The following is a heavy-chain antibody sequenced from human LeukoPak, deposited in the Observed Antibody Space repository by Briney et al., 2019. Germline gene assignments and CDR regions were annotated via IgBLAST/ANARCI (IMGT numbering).Heavy chain of an antibody. CDR2: INPNSGAT. Sequence: ASVKVSCKASGYTFIGYYIHWVRQAPGQGLEWMGWINPNSGATNYAQKFQGRVTVTRDTSINTAYMELSRLRSDDTAVYYCAREPPRGRGSYYFDYWGQGTLVTVSS. CDR1: GYTFIGYY. J-gene: IGHJ4*02. CDR3: AREPPRGRGSYYFDY. V-gene: IGHV1-2*02. D-gene: IGHD3-10*01.